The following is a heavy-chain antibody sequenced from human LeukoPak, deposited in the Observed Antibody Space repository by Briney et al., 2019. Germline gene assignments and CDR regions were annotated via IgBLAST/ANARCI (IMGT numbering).Heavy chain of an antibody. CDR2: ISSSSSTI. J-gene: IGHJ5*02. CDR1: GFTFSSYS. CDR3: ARGPPYSGSYGWFDP. Sequence: GGSLRLSCAASGFTFSSYSMNWVRQAPGKGLEWVSYISSSSSTIYHADSVKGRFTISRDNAKNSLYLQMNSLRADDTAVYYCARGPPYSGSYGWFDPWGQGTLVTVSS. V-gene: IGHV3-48*04. D-gene: IGHD1-26*01.